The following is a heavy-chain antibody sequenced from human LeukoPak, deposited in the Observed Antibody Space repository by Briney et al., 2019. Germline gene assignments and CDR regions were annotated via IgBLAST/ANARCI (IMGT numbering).Heavy chain of an antibody. CDR2: ISSSSSTI. CDR1: GFTFSSYS. Sequence: GGSLGLSCAASGFTFSSYSMNWVRQAPGKGLEWVSYISSSSSTIYYADSVKGRFTISRDNAKNSLYLQMNSLRAEDTAVYYCAREQQLVPLHYWGQGTLVTVSS. V-gene: IGHV3-48*04. J-gene: IGHJ4*02. D-gene: IGHD6-13*01. CDR3: AREQQLVPLHY.